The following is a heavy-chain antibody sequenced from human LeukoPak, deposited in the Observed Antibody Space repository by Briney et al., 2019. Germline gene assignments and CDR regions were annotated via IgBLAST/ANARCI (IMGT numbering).Heavy chain of an antibody. D-gene: IGHD6-19*01. CDR3: ARDRNRIAVAGYFDY. Sequence: SVKVSCKASGGTFSSYAISWVRQAPGQGLEWMGGIIPIFGTANYAQKFQGRVTITADESTSTAYMELSSLRSEDTAVYYCARDRNRIAVAGYFDYWGQGTLVTVSS. V-gene: IGHV1-69*13. CDR2: IIPIFGTA. CDR1: GGTFSSYA. J-gene: IGHJ4*02.